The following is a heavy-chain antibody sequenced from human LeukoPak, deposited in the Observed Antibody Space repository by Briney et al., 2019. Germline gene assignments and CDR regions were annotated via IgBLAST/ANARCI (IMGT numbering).Heavy chain of an antibody. V-gene: IGHV1-69*05. CDR3: ATSPYHYDSSGYYVFDY. Sequence: SVAVSFKASGGTFSIYAISWVRQAPGQGLEWMGGIIPIFGTANYAQKFQGRVTITTDESTSTAYMELSSLRSEDTAVYYCATSPYHYDSSGYYVFDYWGQGTLVTVSS. D-gene: IGHD3-22*01. CDR2: IIPIFGTA. CDR1: GGTFSIYA. J-gene: IGHJ4*02.